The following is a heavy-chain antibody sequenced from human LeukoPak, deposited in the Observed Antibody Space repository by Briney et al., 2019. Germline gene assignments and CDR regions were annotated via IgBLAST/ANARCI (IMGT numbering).Heavy chain of an antibody. CDR1: GFIFSNYY. V-gene: IGHV3-74*01. CDR2: INSDGSDI. CDR3: ARSTYYYDRGSDY. Sequence: GGALRLSCAASGFIFSNYYMHWVRQPPGKGLVGVSHINSDGSDINYADSVKGRFTISRDNAKNTLYLQMNGLRADDTAVYYCARSTYYYDRGSDYWGQGTLVTVSS. J-gene: IGHJ4*02. D-gene: IGHD3-22*01.